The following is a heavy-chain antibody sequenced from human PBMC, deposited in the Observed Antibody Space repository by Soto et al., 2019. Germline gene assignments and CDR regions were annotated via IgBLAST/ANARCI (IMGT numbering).Heavy chain of an antibody. J-gene: IGHJ6*02. Sequence: GGSLRLSCAGSELTLSSYAMSWVRQAPGKGLEWVSVIGGSDGITDYADSVKGRFTISRDNSKNTLHLQLNSLRADDTAVYYCEQSPPPTCHCNSISCLHSGMDVGGQGTTVDVSS. CDR1: ELTLSSYA. CDR2: IGGSDGIT. CDR3: EQSPPPTCHCNSISCLHSGMDV. D-gene: IGHD2-2*01. V-gene: IGHV3-23*01.